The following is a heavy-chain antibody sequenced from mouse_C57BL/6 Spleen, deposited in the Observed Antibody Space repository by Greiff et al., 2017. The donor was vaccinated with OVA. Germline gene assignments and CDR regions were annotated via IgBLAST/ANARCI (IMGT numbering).Heavy chain of an antibody. D-gene: IGHD3-2*02. CDR1: FFPFSSYS. CDR2: ISDGGSYT. V-gene: IGHV5-4*03. J-gene: IGHJ3*01. CDR3: ARPQTAQATWFAY. Sequence: DVNVVESWGFLVKPVLSLTLSFSSSFFPFSSYSISLVLQTPEKRLEWVATISDGGSYTYYPDNVKGRFTISRDNAKNNLYLQMSHLKSEDTAMYYCARPQTAQATWFAYWGQGTLVTVSA.